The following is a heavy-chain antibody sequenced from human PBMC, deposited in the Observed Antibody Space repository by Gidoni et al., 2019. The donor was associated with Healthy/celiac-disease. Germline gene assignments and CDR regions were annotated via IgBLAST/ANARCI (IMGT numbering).Heavy chain of an antibody. J-gene: IGHJ3*02. V-gene: IGHV3-49*04. Sequence: EVQLVESGGGLVQPGRSLRLSCTASGFTFGDCAMSWVRQAPGKGLEWVGFIRSKAYGVTTEYAASVKGRFTISRDDSKSIAYLQMNSLKTEDTAVYYCTRSLYYDSSGYDLYDAFDIWGQGTMVTVSS. CDR1: GFTFGDCA. D-gene: IGHD3-22*01. CDR2: IRSKAYGVTT. CDR3: TRSLYYDSSGYDLYDAFDI.